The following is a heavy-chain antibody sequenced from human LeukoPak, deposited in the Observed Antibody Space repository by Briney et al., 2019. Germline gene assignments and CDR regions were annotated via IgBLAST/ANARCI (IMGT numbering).Heavy chain of an antibody. J-gene: IGHJ4*02. Sequence: SETLSLTCAVYGGPFSGYYWSWIRQPPGKGLEWIGEINHSGSTNYNPSLKSRVTISVDTSKNQFSLKLSSVTAADTAVYYCAAKAARRYFDYWGQGTLVTVSS. CDR3: AAKAARRYFDY. D-gene: IGHD6-6*01. V-gene: IGHV4-34*01. CDR2: INHSGST. CDR1: GGPFSGYY.